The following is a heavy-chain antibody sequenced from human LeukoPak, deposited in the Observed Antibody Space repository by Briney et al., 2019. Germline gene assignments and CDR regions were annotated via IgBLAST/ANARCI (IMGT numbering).Heavy chain of an antibody. CDR2: MSSRSGII. CDR3: ARDGDVDTAMVTPFDY. J-gene: IGHJ4*02. Sequence: GGSLRLSCVASGFNFSDYYMNWIRQSPGKGLEWISYMSSRSGIIYYADSVKGRFTISRDNAKNSLYLQMNSLRAEDTAVYYCARDGDVDTAMVTPFDYWGQGTLVTVSS. D-gene: IGHD5-18*01. CDR1: GFNFSDYY. V-gene: IGHV3-11*04.